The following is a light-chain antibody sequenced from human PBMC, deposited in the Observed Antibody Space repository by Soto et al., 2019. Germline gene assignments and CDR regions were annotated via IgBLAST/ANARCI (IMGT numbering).Light chain of an antibody. Sequence: QAVVTQPPSVSGAPGQRVTISCTGSSSNIGAGYEVHWYQQLPGTAPKLLIYADNNRPSGVPDRFSGSKSGTSASLAITGLQSEDEADYYCQSYDSSLSGSYVFGTGTKLTVL. CDR3: QSYDSSLSGSYV. CDR1: SSNIGAGYE. CDR2: ADN. V-gene: IGLV1-40*01. J-gene: IGLJ1*01.